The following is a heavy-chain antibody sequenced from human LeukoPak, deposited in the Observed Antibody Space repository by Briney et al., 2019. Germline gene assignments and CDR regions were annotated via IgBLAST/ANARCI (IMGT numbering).Heavy chain of an antibody. Sequence: GESLKISCQGSGDNFATYWIVWVRQMPGKGLEWMGIIYPGNSHTRHSPSFQGQVTISADTSISTAYLHWSSLQSSDTAMYYCAKFHATWYGDTWGQGTLVTVSS. CDR1: GDNFATYW. J-gene: IGHJ4*02. V-gene: IGHV5-51*01. CDR2: IYPGNSHT. CDR3: AKFHATWYGDT. D-gene: IGHD6-13*01.